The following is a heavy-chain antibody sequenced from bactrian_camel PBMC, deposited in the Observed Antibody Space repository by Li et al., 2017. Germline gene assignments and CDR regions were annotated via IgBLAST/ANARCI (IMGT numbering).Heavy chain of an antibody. V-gene: IGHV3S53*01. CDR1: GYTYC. D-gene: IGHD7*01. CDR3: AADWWCQADFGF. Sequence: HVQLVESGGGSVQAGGSLRLSCAASGYTYCMGWFRQAPGKEREGVARIEADGRTWYVDAVKGRFTISKDNAKNTMYLQMNSLKPEDTAMYYCAADWWCQADFGFWGQGTQVTVS. J-gene: IGHJ6*01. CDR2: IEADGRT.